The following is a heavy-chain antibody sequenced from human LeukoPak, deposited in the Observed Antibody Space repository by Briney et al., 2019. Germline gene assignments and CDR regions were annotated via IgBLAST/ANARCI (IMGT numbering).Heavy chain of an antibody. CDR1: GFTFSNAW. V-gene: IGHV3-15*01. J-gene: IGHJ4*02. Sequence: PGGSLRLSCAASGFTFSNAWMSWVRQAPGKGLEWVGRIKSKTDGGTTDYAAPVKGRFTISRGDSKNTLYLQMNSLKTEDTAVYYCTTQTRDFWSGYYNYYFDYWGQGTLVTVSS. CDR3: TTQTRDFWSGYYNYYFDY. D-gene: IGHD3-3*01. CDR2: IKSKTDGGTT.